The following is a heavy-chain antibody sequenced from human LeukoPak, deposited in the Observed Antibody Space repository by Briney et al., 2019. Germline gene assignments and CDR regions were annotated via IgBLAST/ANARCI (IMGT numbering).Heavy chain of an antibody. CDR2: ISSNGGST. Sequence: GGSLRLSCAASGFAFSSYAMHWVRQAPGKGLEYVSAISSNGGSTYYANSVKGRFTISRDNSKNTLYLQMGSLRAEDMAVYYCARVGYGSGSYFSAYDYWGQGTLVTVSS. D-gene: IGHD3-10*01. V-gene: IGHV3-64*01. J-gene: IGHJ4*02. CDR3: ARVGYGSGSYFSAYDY. CDR1: GFAFSSYA.